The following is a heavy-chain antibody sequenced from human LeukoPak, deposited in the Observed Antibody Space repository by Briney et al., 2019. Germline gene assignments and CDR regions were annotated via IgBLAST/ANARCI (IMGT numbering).Heavy chain of an antibody. CDR1: GFTFSTYG. J-gene: IGHJ4*02. CDR2: IWYDGSNK. D-gene: IGHD3-10*01. V-gene: IGHV3-33*01. Sequence: SGGSLRLSCAASGFTFSTYGMHWVRLAPGKGLEWVAFIWYDGSNKYYADSVKDRFTISRDNTKNTLYLQMDSLRAEDTAVYYCARDLSPVVRASPMGYWGQGTPVTVSS. CDR3: ARDLSPVVRASPMGY.